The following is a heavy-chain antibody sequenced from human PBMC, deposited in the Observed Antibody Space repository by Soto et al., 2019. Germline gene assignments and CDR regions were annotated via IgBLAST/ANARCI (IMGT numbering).Heavy chain of an antibody. Sequence: SETLSLTCTVSGGSISSYYWSWIRQPPGKGLEWIGYIYYSGSTNYNPSLKSRVTISVDTSKNQFSLKLSSVTAADTAVYYCARGGSGDRGGYYWGQGTLVTVSS. J-gene: IGHJ4*02. V-gene: IGHV4-59*01. CDR1: GGSISSYY. D-gene: IGHD2-15*01. CDR2: IYYSGST. CDR3: ARGGSGDRGGYY.